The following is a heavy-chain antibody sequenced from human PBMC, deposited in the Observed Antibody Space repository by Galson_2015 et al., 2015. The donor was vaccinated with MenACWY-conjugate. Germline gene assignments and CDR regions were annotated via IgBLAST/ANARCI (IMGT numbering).Heavy chain of an antibody. CDR1: GDSVSSNSDA. J-gene: IGHJ6*01. D-gene: IGHD4-17*01. CDR2: TYYRSKWYN. V-gene: IGHV6-1*01. Sequence: CAISGDSVSSNSDAWNWVRQSPSRGLEWLGRTYYRSKWYNDYALSVKSRITINPDTSKNQFSLQLNSVTPEDAAVYYCAKYGAYVPPHNYRGVDVWGQGTTV. CDR3: AKYGAYVPPHNYRGVDV.